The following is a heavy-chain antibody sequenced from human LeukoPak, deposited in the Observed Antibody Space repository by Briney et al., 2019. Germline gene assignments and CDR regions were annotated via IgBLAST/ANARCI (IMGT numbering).Heavy chain of an antibody. CDR1: GFTFSSYS. Sequence: MAGGSLRLSCAASGFTFSSYSMNWVRQAPGKGLQWVASINSRSSFIWYADSLKGRFTISRDNAKNSLFLQMNSLRAEDTAMYYCARGFSTYYYDSSGYSYDWFDPWGQGIQVIVSS. V-gene: IGHV3-21*01. CDR2: INSRSSFI. CDR3: ARGFSTYYYDSSGYSYDWFDP. D-gene: IGHD3-22*01. J-gene: IGHJ5*02.